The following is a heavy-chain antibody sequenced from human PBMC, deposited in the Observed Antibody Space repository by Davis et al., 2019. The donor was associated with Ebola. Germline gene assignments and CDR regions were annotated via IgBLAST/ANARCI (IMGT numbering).Heavy chain of an antibody. D-gene: IGHD1-14*01. J-gene: IGHJ4*02. CDR3: ARPILPEVTHCGVDY. V-gene: IGHV1-18*04. CDR2: ISAYNGNT. CDR1: GYTFTSYG. Sequence: ASVKVSCKASGYTFTSYGISWVRQAPGQGLEWMGWISAYNGNTNYAQKLQGRVTMTTDTSTSTAYMELRSLRSDDTAVYYCARPILPEVTHCGVDYWGQGTLLTVSS.